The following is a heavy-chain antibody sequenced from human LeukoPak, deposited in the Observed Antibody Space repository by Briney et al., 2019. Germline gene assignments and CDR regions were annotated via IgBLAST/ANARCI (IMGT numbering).Heavy chain of an antibody. Sequence: RSETLSLTCTVSGGSITTHFWNWVRQPAGKGLEWIGRVYTSGTNYSPSLASRVSMSLDTSKNQFSLQLISVTAADAAVYFCAREALTEDFRNYHKFDSCGPGIQVTVSS. CDR3: AREALTEDFRNYHKFDS. CDR1: GGSITTHF. J-gene: IGHJ4*02. D-gene: IGHD5-24*01. V-gene: IGHV4-4*07. CDR2: VYTSGT.